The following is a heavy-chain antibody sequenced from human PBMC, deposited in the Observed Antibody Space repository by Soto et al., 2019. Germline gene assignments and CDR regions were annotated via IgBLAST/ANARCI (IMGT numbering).Heavy chain of an antibody. V-gene: IGHV1-69*01. D-gene: IGHD2-2*03. CDR3: ARGYGYCSSTSCYAAANYYYYYGMDV. CDR1: GGTFSSYA. CDR2: IIPIFGTA. Sequence: LVQSGAEVKKPGSSVKVSCKASGGTFSSYAISWVRQAXGQGLEWMRGIIPIFGTANYAQKFQGRVTITADESTSTAYMELSSLRSEDTAVYYCARGYGYCSSTSCYAAANYYYYYGMDVWGQGTTVTVSS. J-gene: IGHJ6*02.